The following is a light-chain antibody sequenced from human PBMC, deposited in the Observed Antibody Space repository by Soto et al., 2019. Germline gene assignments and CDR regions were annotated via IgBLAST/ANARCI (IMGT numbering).Light chain of an antibody. CDR2: DAS. J-gene: IGKJ1*01. CDR3: QQYNNYPRT. V-gene: IGKV1-5*01. Sequence: IRMTRSPSTLSASVGDTVPFTCRASQNVGSWLAWYQQIPGEAPKFLIYDASTLESGVPSRFSGSGSGTEFTLTISNLQSDDFGTYYCQQYNNYPRTFGQGTKVDIK. CDR1: QNVGSW.